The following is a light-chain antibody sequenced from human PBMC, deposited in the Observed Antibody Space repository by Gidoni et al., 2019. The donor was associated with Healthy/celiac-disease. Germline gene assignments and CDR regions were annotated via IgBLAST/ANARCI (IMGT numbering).Light chain of an antibody. J-gene: IGKJ1*01. CDR3: QQRSNWPPST. Sequence: IVLTQSPATLSLSPGERATLSCRASQSVSSYLAWYQQKPGQAPRLLIYDASNRATGIPARFSGSGSGTDFTLTISSLEPEDFAVYYCQQRSNWPPSTFGQXTKVEIK. CDR1: QSVSSY. V-gene: IGKV3-11*01. CDR2: DAS.